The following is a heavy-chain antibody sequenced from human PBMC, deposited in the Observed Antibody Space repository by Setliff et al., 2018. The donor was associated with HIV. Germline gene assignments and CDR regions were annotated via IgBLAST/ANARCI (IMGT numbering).Heavy chain of an antibody. D-gene: IGHD1-26*01. CDR1: GFTLSTYT. J-gene: IGHJ4*02. V-gene: IGHV3-21*01. CDR2: ISSNIIYI. CDR3: AAVFTGEPGRSLDY. Sequence: GGSLRLSCAASGFTLSTYTMNWVRQAPGKGLEWISSISSNIIYIYYADSVRGRFTISRDNAKNSLYLQMNSLRVEDTAVYYCAAVFTGEPGRSLDYWGQGTPVTVSS.